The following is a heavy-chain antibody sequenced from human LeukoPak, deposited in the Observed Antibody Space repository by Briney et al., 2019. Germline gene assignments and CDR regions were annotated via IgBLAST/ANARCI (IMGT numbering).Heavy chain of an antibody. CDR3: ARGNYVWGSYRLDAFDI. Sequence: PGGSLRLSCAASGFTFSSYWMHWVRQAPGRGLVWVSRINSDGSSTSYADSVKGRFTISRDNAKNTLYLQMNSLRAEDTAVYYCARGNYVWGSYRLDAFDIWGLGTMVTVSS. J-gene: IGHJ3*02. V-gene: IGHV3-74*01. D-gene: IGHD3-16*02. CDR1: GFTFSSYW. CDR2: INSDGSST.